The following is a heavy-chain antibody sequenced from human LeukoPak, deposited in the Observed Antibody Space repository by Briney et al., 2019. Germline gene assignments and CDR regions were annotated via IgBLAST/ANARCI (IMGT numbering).Heavy chain of an antibody. CDR2: INQDGSEM. V-gene: IGHV3-7*05. CDR3: EVPLWVGEQVRFDP. CDR1: GFTFSSYW. D-gene: IGHD3-10*01. J-gene: IGHJ5*02. Sequence: GGSLRLSCAASGFTFSSYWLGWVRQAPGKGLEWVANINQDGSEMYYVHSVKGRFTISRDNAKKSLYLQMSSLRVEDTAVYHCEVPLWVGEQVRFDPWGQGTLVTVPS.